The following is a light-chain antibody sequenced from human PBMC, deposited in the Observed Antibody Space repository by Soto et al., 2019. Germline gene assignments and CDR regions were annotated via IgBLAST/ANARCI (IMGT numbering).Light chain of an antibody. CDR1: QSVLYNSNNKNY. V-gene: IGKV4-1*01. CDR2: WAS. CDR3: QKYYSTPLP. J-gene: IGKJ4*01. Sequence: DIVMTQSPDSLAVSLGERATINCKSSQSVLYNSNNKNYLPWYQHKPGQPPKLLIYWASTRESGVPDRFSGSGSGTDFPLPSSTLQAEDVEVYSGQKYYSTPLPFGEGPRWRSN.